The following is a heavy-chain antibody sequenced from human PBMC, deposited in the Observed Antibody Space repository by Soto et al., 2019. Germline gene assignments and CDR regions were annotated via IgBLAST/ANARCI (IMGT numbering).Heavy chain of an antibody. Sequence: QVQLQESGPGLVKPSQTLSLTCSVSGGSISSGGYFWSWIRQHPGKGLEWIGYIFYSGSTFYNPSLQSRVTASVDTSKNQFSLKLTSVTAAYTAVYYCARGDCSGGSCYYFDYWGQGTLVPVSS. D-gene: IGHD2-15*01. CDR1: GGSISSGGYF. V-gene: IGHV4-31*03. J-gene: IGHJ4*02. CDR3: ARGDCSGGSCYYFDY. CDR2: IFYSGST.